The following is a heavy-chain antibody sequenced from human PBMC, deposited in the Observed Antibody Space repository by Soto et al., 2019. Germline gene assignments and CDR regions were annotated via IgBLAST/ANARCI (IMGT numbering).Heavy chain of an antibody. V-gene: IGHV1-3*01. Sequence: GASVKVSCKASGYTFTTYAMHLVRQAPGQRLEWMGWINAGNGATKYSQNFQDRVTIARDTSANTAFMELSSLRSEDTAVYYCARGSAAAGPYYFDSWAQGTLVTVS. D-gene: IGHD6-13*01. CDR2: INAGNGAT. CDR3: ARGSAAAGPYYFDS. J-gene: IGHJ4*02. CDR1: GYTFTTYA.